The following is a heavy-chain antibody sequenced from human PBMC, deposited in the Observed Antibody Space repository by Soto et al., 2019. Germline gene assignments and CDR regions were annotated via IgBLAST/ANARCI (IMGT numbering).Heavy chain of an antibody. J-gene: IGHJ6*03. Sequence: GGSLRLSCAASGFTFSSYCMHWVRQAPGKGLEGVAVISYDGSNKYYADSVKGRFTISRDNSKNTLYLQMNSLRAEDTAVYYCAKDGTYYYGSGSYYGYYYYYMDVWGKGTTVTVSS. V-gene: IGHV3-30*18. D-gene: IGHD3-10*01. CDR2: ISYDGSNK. CDR1: GFTFSSYC. CDR3: AKDGTYYYGSGSYYGYYYYYMDV.